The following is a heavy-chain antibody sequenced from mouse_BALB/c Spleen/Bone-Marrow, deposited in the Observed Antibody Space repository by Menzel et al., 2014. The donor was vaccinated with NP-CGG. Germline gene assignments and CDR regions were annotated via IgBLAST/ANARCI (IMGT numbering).Heavy chain of an antibody. J-gene: IGHJ1*01. D-gene: IGHD2-4*01. CDR3: ARDYDYWYFDA. V-gene: IGHV1S81*02. CDR2: INPSNGRT. Sequence: VQLQQSGAELVKPGASVKLSCKASGYTFTSYWMHWVKQRPGQGLEWIGEINPSNGRTNYNEKFKSKATLTVDKSSSTAYMQLSSLTSEDSAVYYCARDYDYWYFDAWGAGATVTVSS. CDR1: GYTFTSYW.